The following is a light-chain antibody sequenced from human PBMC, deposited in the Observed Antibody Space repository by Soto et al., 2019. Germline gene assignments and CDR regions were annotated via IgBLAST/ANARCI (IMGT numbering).Light chain of an antibody. V-gene: IGLV2-14*01. CDR2: EVS. CDR3: SSYSSSSALV. J-gene: IGLJ1*01. CDR1: SSDVGGYNS. Sequence: QSVLTQPASVSGSPGQSITISCTGTSSDVGGYNSVSWYPQDPSKLTKPMVYEVSTGPAGVSNRFSHSKSCNTAALTISGLQAENEAAYYCSSYSSSSALVFGTGTKVTVL.